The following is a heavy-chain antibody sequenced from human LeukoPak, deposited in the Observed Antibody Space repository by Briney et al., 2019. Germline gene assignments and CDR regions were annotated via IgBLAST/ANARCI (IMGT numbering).Heavy chain of an antibody. CDR1: GFTFDDYG. CDR2: INWNGGST. Sequence: GGSLRLSCAASGFTFDDYGMSWVRQAPGKGLEWVSGINWNGGSTGYADSVKGRFTISRDNAKNSLYLQMNSLRAEDTALYYCARDRGRAAAGTRFYYWGEGTLVTVSS. D-gene: IGHD6-25*01. J-gene: IGHJ4*02. V-gene: IGHV3-20*04. CDR3: ARDRGRAAAGTRFYY.